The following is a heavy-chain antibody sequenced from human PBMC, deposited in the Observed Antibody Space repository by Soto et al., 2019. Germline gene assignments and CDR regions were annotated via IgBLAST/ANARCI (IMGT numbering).Heavy chain of an antibody. CDR3: ASHYYYGSSGYYQRYTWFDP. CDR2: IIPIFGTA. D-gene: IGHD3-22*01. J-gene: IGHJ5*02. CDR1: GGTFSSYA. Sequence: ASVKVSCKASGGTFSSYAISWVRQAPGQGLEWMGGIIPIFGTANYAQKFQGRVTITADKSTSTAYMELSSLRSEDTAVYYCASHYYYGSSGYYQRYTWFDPWGQGTLVTVSS. V-gene: IGHV1-69*06.